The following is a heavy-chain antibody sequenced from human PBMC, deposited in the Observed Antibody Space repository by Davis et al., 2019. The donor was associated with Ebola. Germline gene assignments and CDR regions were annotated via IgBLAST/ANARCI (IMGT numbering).Heavy chain of an antibody. V-gene: IGHV3-7*01. CDR1: GFTFSSYG. Sequence: GESLKISCAASGFTFSSYGMHWVRQAPGKGLEWVANIKQDGSEKYYVDSVKGRFTISRDNAKNTLYLQMNSLRAEDTAVYYCAREVVTGSWFDPWGQGTLVTVSS. J-gene: IGHJ5*02. CDR3: AREVVTGSWFDP. D-gene: IGHD4-23*01. CDR2: IKQDGSEK.